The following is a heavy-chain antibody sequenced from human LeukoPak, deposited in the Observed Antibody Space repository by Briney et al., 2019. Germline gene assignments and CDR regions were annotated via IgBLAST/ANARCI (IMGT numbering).Heavy chain of an antibody. V-gene: IGHV4-30-4*01. CDR1: GGSISSGDYY. D-gene: IGHD6-13*01. J-gene: IGHJ3*02. Sequence: SQTLSLTCTVSGGSISSGDYYWSWIRQPPGKGLEWIGYIYYSGSTYYNPSLKSRVTISVDTSKNQFSLNLRSVTAADTAVYYCAVDSSSWSNDAFDIWGQGTMVTVSS. CDR3: AVDSSSWSNDAFDI. CDR2: IYYSGST.